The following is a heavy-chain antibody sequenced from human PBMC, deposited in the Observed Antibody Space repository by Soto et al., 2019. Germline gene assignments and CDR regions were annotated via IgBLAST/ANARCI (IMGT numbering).Heavy chain of an antibody. V-gene: IGHV3-33*01. J-gene: IGHJ4*02. Sequence: QVQLVESGGGVVQPGTSLRLSCAASGFTFSTYGMHWVRQAPGKGLEWVAIIWYDASNKYCADSVKGRFTISRDNSKNTLYLEINSLRAEDTAVYYCARDLYMNGVLDYWGQGTLVTVSS. CDR3: ARDLYMNGVLDY. CDR1: GFTFSTYG. D-gene: IGHD4-17*01. CDR2: IWYDASNK.